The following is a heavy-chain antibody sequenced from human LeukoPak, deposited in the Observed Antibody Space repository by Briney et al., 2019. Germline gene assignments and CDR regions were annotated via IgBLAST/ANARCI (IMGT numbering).Heavy chain of an antibody. Sequence: GGSLRLSCAVSGITLSNYGMSWVRQAPGKGLEWVAGISDSGGRTNYADSVKGRFTISRDNRKNTLYLQMNSLRAEDTAVYYCAREVIGYSYGSSYNWFDPWGQGTLVTVSS. J-gene: IGHJ5*02. CDR1: GITLSNYG. CDR3: AREVIGYSYGSSYNWFDP. CDR2: ISDSGGRT. D-gene: IGHD5-18*01. V-gene: IGHV3-23*01.